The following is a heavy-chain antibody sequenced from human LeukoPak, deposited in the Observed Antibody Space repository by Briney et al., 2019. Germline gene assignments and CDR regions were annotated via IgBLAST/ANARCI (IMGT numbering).Heavy chain of an antibody. D-gene: IGHD3-9*01. V-gene: IGHV4-34*01. CDR3: ARGLTTRYYDILTGYYHPFDY. CDR2: INHSGST. J-gene: IGHJ4*02. CDR1: GGSFSGYY. Sequence: SETLSLTCAVYGGSFSGYYWSWIRQPPGKGLEWIGEINHSGSTNYNPSLKSRVTISVDTSKNQFSLKFSSVTAADTAVYYCARGLTTRYYDILTGYYHPFDYWGQGTLVTVSS.